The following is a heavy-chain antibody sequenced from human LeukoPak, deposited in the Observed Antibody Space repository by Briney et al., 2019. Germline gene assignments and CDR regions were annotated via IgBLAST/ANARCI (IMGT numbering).Heavy chain of an antibody. CDR2: MNPNSGNT. CDR1: GYTFTSYD. J-gene: IGHJ6*03. V-gene: IGHV1-8*01. CDR3: ARRNKATIFGVVIQPMYYMDV. D-gene: IGHD3-3*01. Sequence: ASVKVSCKASGYTFTSYDINWVRQATGQGLEWMGWMNPNSGNTGYAQKFQGRVTMTRNTSISTAYMELSSLRSEDTAVYYCARRNKATIFGVVIQPMYYMDVWAKGPRSPSP.